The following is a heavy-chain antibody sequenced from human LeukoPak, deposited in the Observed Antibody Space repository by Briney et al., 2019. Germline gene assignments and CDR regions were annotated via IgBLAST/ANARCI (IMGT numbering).Heavy chain of an antibody. V-gene: IGHV3-20*04. Sequence: PGGSLRLSCAASGFTFDDYGMSWVRQAPGKGLEWVSGINWNGGSTGYADSVKGRFTISRDNAKNSLYLQMNSLRAEDTALYYCARDVRGGWYGTAPFYYMDVWGKGTTVTVSS. D-gene: IGHD6-19*01. CDR3: ARDVRGGWYGTAPFYYMDV. CDR1: GFTFDDYG. J-gene: IGHJ6*03. CDR2: INWNGGST.